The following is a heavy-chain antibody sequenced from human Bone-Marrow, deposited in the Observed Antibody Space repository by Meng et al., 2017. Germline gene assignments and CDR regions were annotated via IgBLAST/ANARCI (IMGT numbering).Heavy chain of an antibody. CDR2: ISISGSAI. J-gene: IGHJ3*02. V-gene: IGHV3-48*03. CDR1: GFTFSSYE. Sequence: GSLRPSCAASGFTFSSYEMNWVHQAPGKGLEWVSYISISGSAIKYADSVKGRFAISRDNAKNSLYLQMNSLRAEDTAVYYCARDSLSPTTVTPDDFDIWGQGTMVTVSS. CDR3: ARDSLSPTTVTPDDFDI. D-gene: IGHD4-11*01.